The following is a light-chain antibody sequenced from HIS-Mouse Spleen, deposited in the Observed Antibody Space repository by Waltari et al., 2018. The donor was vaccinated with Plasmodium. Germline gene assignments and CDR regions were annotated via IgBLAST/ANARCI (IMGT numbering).Light chain of an antibody. V-gene: IGKV3-11*01. J-gene: IGKJ4*01. CDR2: DAS. Sequence: EIALTQSPATLPLSPGETATLPCRPSQRLSSYLDWYQQKPGQAPRLLIYDASNRATGIPARFSGSGSGTDFTLTISSLEPEDFAVYYCQQRSNWPRVLTFGGGTKVEIK. CDR1: QRLSSY. CDR3: QQRSNWPRVLT.